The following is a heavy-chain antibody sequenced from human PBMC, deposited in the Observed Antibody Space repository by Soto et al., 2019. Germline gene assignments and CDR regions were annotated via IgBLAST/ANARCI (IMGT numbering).Heavy chain of an antibody. V-gene: IGHV4-59*01. CDR2: IHYSGST. D-gene: IGHD3-22*01. CDR1: GGSISDYY. J-gene: IGHJ4*02. Sequence: QVQLQESSPGLVKPSETLSLTCNVSGGSISDYYLSWIRQPPGKGLERIGNIHYSGSTKYKPSLKSRVTISVDTSRDQFSLKLRAVTAADKAMYYCARCVSGYDSGFDHWGQGTLVTVSS. CDR3: ARCVSGYDSGFDH.